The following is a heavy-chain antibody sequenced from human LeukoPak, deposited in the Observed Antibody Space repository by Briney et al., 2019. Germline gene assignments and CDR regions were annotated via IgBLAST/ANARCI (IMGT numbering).Heavy chain of an antibody. D-gene: IGHD4-17*01. CDR2: INTNTGNP. J-gene: IGHJ6*03. V-gene: IGHV7-4-1*02. Sequence: ASVKVSCKASGGTFSSYAISWVRQAPGQGLEWMGWINTNTGNPTYAQGFTGRFVFSLDTSVSTAYLQISSLKAEDIAVYYCARGPTVTPPYYYYYMDVWGKGTTVTVSS. CDR3: ARGPTVTPPYYYYYMDV. CDR1: GGTFSSYA.